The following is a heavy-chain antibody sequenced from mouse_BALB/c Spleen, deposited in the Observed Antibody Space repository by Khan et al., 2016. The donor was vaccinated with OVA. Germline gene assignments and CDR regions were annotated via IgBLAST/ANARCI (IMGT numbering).Heavy chain of an antibody. CDR1: GYSFTSYW. CDR2: IHPSDSET. V-gene: IGHV1-74*01. D-gene: IGHD1-2*01. CDR3: ARSTCITTAAEDPWFAY. Sequence: QVQLQQPGAEVVRPGASVKLSCKASGYSFTSYWMHWMKQRPGHGLQWIGMIHPSDSETRLNQKFKDRASLTVDKSSRTAYMQLNSPTSEDSAVYDCARSTCITTAAEDPWFAYWGQGTLVTVSA. J-gene: IGHJ3*01.